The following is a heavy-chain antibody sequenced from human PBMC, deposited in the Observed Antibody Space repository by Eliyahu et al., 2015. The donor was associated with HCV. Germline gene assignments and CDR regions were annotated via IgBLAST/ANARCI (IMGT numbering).Heavy chain of an antibody. Sequence: QVQLVQSGAETKQPGSSVKVSCKLSGGTFIRSAFSWVRQAPGQGLEWLGGIIPMFPSTNYAQNFQGRITITADESRATVYMELTSLTSDDTASYYCAREGPMVQGTMRFLDYWGQGSLVTVSS. CDR1: GGTFIRSA. CDR3: AREGPMVQGTMRFLDY. V-gene: IGHV1-69*01. CDR2: IIPMFPST. D-gene: IGHD3-10*01. J-gene: IGHJ4*02.